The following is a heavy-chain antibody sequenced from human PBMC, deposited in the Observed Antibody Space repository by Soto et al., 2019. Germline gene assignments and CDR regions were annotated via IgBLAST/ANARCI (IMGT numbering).Heavy chain of an antibody. Sequence: SETLSLTCTVSGGSISSSSYYWGWIRQPPGKGLEWIGSIYYSGSTYYNPSLKSRVTISVDTSKNQFSLKLSSVTAADTAVYYCARHDYGDQAYYYYYYMDVWGQGTTVTVSS. CDR1: GGSISSSSYY. CDR3: ARHDYGDQAYYYYYYMDV. J-gene: IGHJ6*03. D-gene: IGHD4-17*01. V-gene: IGHV4-39*01. CDR2: IYYSGST.